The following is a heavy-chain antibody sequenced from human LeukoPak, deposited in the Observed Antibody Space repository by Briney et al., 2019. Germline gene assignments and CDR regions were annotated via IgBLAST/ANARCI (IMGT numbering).Heavy chain of an antibody. CDR1: GFTFGSYW. CDR2: IKQDGSEK. D-gene: IGHD4-11*01. Sequence: GGSLRLSCAASGFTFGSYWMSWVRQAPGKGLEWVANIKQDGSEKYYVDSVKGRFTISRDNSKNTLYLQMNSLRPEDTAVYYCAKNTMTTYQYYMDVWGKGTSVTISS. V-gene: IGHV3-7*01. J-gene: IGHJ6*03. CDR3: AKNTMTTYQYYMDV.